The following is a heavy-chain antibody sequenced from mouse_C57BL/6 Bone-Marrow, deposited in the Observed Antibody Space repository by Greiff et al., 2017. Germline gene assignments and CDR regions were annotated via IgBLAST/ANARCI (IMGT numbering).Heavy chain of an antibody. CDR3: ARGRGLTAMDY. D-gene: IGHD4-1*01. Sequence: EVMLVESGGGLVQPGGSLKLSCAASGFTFTDYGMAWVRQAPRKGPEWVAFISNLAYSIYYADNLTGRFTFSIENAKNTLYLEMSSLRSEDAAMYYCARGRGLTAMDYWGQGTSVTVSS. CDR2: ISNLAYSI. CDR1: GFTFTDYG. J-gene: IGHJ4*01. V-gene: IGHV5-15*04.